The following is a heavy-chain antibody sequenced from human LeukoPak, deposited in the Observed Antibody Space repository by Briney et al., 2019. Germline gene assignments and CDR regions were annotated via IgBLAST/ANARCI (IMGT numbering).Heavy chain of an antibody. CDR2: ISYDGSNK. Sequence: GGSLRLSCAASGFTFSSYAMHWVRQAPGKGLEWVAVISYDGSNKYYADSVKGRFTISRDNSKNTLYLQMNSLRAEDTAVYYCAREYCSGGSCYGQDYWGQGTLVTISS. CDR1: GFTFSSYA. J-gene: IGHJ4*02. V-gene: IGHV3-30-3*01. D-gene: IGHD2-15*01. CDR3: AREYCSGGSCYGQDY.